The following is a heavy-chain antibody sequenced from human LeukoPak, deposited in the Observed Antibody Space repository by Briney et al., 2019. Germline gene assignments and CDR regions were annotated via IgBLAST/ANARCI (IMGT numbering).Heavy chain of an antibody. D-gene: IGHD3-3*01. V-gene: IGHV1-18*01. Sequence: ASVKVSCKASGYTFTSYGISRVRQAPGQGLECMGWISAYNGNTNYAQKLQGRVTMTTDTSTSTAYMELRSLKSDDTAVYYCARDGRYDFWSGYPDYWGQGTLVTVSS. J-gene: IGHJ4*02. CDR1: GYTFTSYG. CDR2: ISAYNGNT. CDR3: ARDGRYDFWSGYPDY.